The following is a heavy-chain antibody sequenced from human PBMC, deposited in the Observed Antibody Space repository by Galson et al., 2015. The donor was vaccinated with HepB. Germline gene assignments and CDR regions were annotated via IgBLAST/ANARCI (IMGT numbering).Heavy chain of an antibody. Sequence: ETLSLTCAVYGGSFSGYYWSWIRQPPGKGLEWIGEINHSGSTNYNPSLKSRVTISVDTSKNQFSLKLSSVTAADTAVYYCAESYGPSPGAFDIWGQGTMVTVSS. CDR2: INHSGST. D-gene: IGHD4-17*01. V-gene: IGHV4-34*01. CDR3: AESYGPSPGAFDI. CDR1: GGSFSGYY. J-gene: IGHJ3*02.